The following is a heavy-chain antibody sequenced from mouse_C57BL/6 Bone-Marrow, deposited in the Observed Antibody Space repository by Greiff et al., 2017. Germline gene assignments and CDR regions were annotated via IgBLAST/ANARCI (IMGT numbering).Heavy chain of an antibody. J-gene: IGHJ3*01. CDR2: IHPNRGST. CDR3: AGPYYYGSSYSWCAY. CDR1: GYTFTSYW. D-gene: IGHD1-1*01. V-gene: IGHV1-64*01. Sequence: QVQLKQSGAELVKPGASVTLSCKASGYTFTSYWMHWVQQRPGQGLEWIGMIHPNRGSTNYTEKFKSKATLTVDKSSSTAYMQLSSLTSEDSSVYYCAGPYYYGSSYSWCAYWGQGTLVTVSA.